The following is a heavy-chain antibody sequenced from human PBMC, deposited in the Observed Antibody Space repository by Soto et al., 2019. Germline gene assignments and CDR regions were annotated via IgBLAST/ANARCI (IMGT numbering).Heavy chain of an antibody. J-gene: IGHJ6*02. V-gene: IGHV4-31*03. CDR3: ARGPDVYCSTTRCYDTFYGMDV. CDR1: GGSISSGDYY. CDR2: IYYSGRI. D-gene: IGHD2-2*01. Sequence: SETLSLTCTVSGGSISSGDYYWTWIRQLPGKGLEWIGYIYYSGRICYNPSLKSRLTISVDTSGIQFSLNLKSVTAADTAVYYCARGPDVYCSTTRCYDTFYGMDVWGQGTAVTVSS.